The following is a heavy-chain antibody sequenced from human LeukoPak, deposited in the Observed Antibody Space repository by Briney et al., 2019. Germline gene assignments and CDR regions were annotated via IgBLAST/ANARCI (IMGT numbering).Heavy chain of an antibody. CDR3: ARDSGFSGTQRGEY. CDR1: GFTFNNYA. J-gene: IGHJ4*02. Sequence: GRSLRLSCVVSGFTFNNYAMHWVRQAPGKGLQWVAVISYDGSNKYYADSVKGRFTISRDNSKNTLYLQMNSLRAEDTAVYYCARDSGFSGTQRGEYWGQGTLVTVSS. CDR2: ISYDGSNK. V-gene: IGHV3-30*04. D-gene: IGHD3/OR15-3a*01.